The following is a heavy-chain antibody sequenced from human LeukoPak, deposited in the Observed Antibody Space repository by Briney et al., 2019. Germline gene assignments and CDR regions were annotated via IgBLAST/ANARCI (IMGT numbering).Heavy chain of an antibody. CDR2: TYYRSKWYN. CDR1: GDSVPSNSAA. J-gene: IGHJ4*02. CDR3: ASKFGFSSSWNYFDY. D-gene: IGHD6-13*01. Sequence: SQTLSLTCAISGDSVPSNSAAWNWIRQSPSRGLEWLGRTYYRSKWYNDYAVSVKSRITINPDTSKNQFSLQLNSVTPEDTAVYYCASKFGFSSSWNYFDYWGQGSLVTVSS. V-gene: IGHV6-1*01.